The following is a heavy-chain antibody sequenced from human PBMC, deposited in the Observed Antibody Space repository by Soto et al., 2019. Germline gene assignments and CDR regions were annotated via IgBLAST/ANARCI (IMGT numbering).Heavy chain of an antibody. CDR1: GGTFSSDA. D-gene: IGHD5-18*01. J-gene: IGHJ5*02. CDR3: ARGIQLWNWFDP. CDR2: IIPIFGTA. Sequence: GASVKVSCKASGGTFSSDAISWVRQAPGQGLEWMGGIIPIFGTANYAQKFQGRVTITADESTSTAYMELSSLRSEDTAVYYCARGIQLWNWFDPWGQGTLVTVSS. V-gene: IGHV1-69*13.